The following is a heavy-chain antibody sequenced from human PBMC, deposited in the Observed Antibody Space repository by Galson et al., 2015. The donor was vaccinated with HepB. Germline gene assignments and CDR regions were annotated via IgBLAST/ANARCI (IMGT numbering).Heavy chain of an antibody. CDR3: ARAFRGGPDPYYIDV. J-gene: IGHJ6*03. CDR1: GFTASSKY. V-gene: IGHV3-53*01. CDR2: IYSGGST. D-gene: IGHD1-14*01. Sequence: SLRLSCAASGFTASSKYMSWLRQAPGKGLEWVSVIYSGGSTYYADSVKGRFTISRDNSKNTLYLQMNSLRAEDTAVYYCARAFRGGPDPYYIDVWGKGTTFTVSS.